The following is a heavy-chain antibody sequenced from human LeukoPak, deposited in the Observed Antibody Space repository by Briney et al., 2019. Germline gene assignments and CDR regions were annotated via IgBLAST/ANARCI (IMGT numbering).Heavy chain of an antibody. CDR3: AKEYCGGDCSANYFDY. J-gene: IGHJ4*02. D-gene: IGHD2-21*02. CDR1: GFTFSSYA. CDR2: ISGSGGST. Sequence: GGSLRLSCAASGFTFSSYAMSWVRQAPGKGLEWVSAISGSGGSTYYADSVKGRFTISRDNSKNTLYLQMNSLRAEDTAVYYCAKEYCGGDCSANYFDYWGQGTLVTVSS. V-gene: IGHV3-23*01.